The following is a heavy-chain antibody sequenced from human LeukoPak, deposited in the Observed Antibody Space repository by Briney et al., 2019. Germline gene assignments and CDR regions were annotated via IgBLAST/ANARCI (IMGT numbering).Heavy chain of an antibody. CDR1: GFTFSSYW. Sequence: GGSLRLSCAASGFTFSSYWMGWVRQAPGKGLKRVANIMKDGSKKDYVDSVKGRFTISRDNAKNSLFLQMNSLGVEDTAVYYCATNYFWGQGTMVTVSS. V-gene: IGHV3-7*01. CDR3: ATNYF. D-gene: IGHD3-10*01. J-gene: IGHJ3*01. CDR2: IMKDGSKK.